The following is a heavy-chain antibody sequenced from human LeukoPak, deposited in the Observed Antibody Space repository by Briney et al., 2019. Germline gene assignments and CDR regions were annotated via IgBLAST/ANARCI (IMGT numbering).Heavy chain of an antibody. CDR1: GGSISSYY. CDR2: IYTSGST. Sequence: SETLSLTCTVSGGSISSYYWSWLRQPAGKGLEWIGRIYTSGSTNYNPSLKSRVTMSVDTSKNQFSLKLSSVTAADTAVYYCTRDGSIGHFWGGYYGDWGQGTLVTVSS. D-gene: IGHD3-3*02. J-gene: IGHJ4*02. V-gene: IGHV4-4*07. CDR3: TRDGSIGHFWGGYYGD.